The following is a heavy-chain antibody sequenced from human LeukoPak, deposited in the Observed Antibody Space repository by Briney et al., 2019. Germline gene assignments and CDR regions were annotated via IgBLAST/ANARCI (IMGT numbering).Heavy chain of an antibody. V-gene: IGHV1-3*01. CDR3: AREGDYGSYYYGMDV. CDR1: GYTFTSYA. CDR2: IKAGNGNT. J-gene: IGHJ6*04. Sequence: ASVKISCKASGYTFTSYAIDWVRQAPGQRLEWMGWIKAGNGNTKYSQKFQGRVTITRDTSASTAYMELSSLRSEDTAVYYCAREGDYGSYYYGMDVWGKGTTVTVSS. D-gene: IGHD4/OR15-4a*01.